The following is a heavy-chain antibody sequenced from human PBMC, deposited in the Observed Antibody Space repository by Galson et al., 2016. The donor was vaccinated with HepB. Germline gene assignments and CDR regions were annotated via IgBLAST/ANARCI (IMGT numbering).Heavy chain of an antibody. Sequence: SLRLSCAASGFTLSGHWMHWVRQVPGRGRYWVAFKWYDGRKTYYADSVRGRFTISRDNSKNPVFLQMNSMRAEDTAVYYCAGLRTGTIYWGQGALVTVSS. J-gene: IGHJ4*02. D-gene: IGHD3/OR15-3a*01. CDR3: AGLRTGTIY. CDR1: GFTLSGHW. CDR2: KWYDGRKT. V-gene: IGHV3-33*08.